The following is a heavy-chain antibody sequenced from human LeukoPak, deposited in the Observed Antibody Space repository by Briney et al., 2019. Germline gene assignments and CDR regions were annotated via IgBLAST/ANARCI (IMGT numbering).Heavy chain of an antibody. J-gene: IGHJ4*02. CDR2: IDSSGSTI. CDR1: GFTFSSYE. V-gene: IGHV3-48*03. CDR3: ARTKEIATISYFDS. D-gene: IGHD5-24*01. Sequence: GGSLRLSCAASGFTFSSYEMNWVRQAPGKGLEWVSYIDSSGSTIHYADSVKGRFTISRDNAKNSLYLQMNSLRAEDTAVYYCARTKEIATISYFDSWGQGTLVTVSS.